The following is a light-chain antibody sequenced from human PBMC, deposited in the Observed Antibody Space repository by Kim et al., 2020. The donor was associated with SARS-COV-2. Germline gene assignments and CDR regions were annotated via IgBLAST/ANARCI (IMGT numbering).Light chain of an antibody. J-gene: IGKJ1*01. CDR2: KAS. Sequence: QMTQSPSTLSASVGDRVTITCRARQSVSNWLAWYQQKPGKAPKLLIYKASTLEGGVPSRFSGSGSGTQFTLTISSLQPDDFATYYCQQYNSYPMTFGQGTKVDIK. CDR3: QQYNSYPMT. V-gene: IGKV1-5*03. CDR1: QSVSNW.